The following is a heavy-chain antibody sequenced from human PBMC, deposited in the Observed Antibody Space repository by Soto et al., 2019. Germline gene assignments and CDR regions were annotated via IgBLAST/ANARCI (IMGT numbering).Heavy chain of an antibody. D-gene: IGHD3-9*01. CDR1: GFSLSTSEVG. CDR3: AHRFDWYYFDY. Sequence: QITLKESGPTLVKPTQTLTLTCTFSGFSLSTSEVGVGWIRQPPGKALEWLALIYWDDDKRYSPSLKSRLTDTKXTSKNQVVLTMTNMDPLDTATYYCAHRFDWYYFDYWGQGTLVTVSS. V-gene: IGHV2-5*02. J-gene: IGHJ4*02. CDR2: IYWDDDK.